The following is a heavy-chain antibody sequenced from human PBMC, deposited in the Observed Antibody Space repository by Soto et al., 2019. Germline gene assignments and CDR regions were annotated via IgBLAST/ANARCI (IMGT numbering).Heavy chain of an antibody. V-gene: IGHV3-7*01. D-gene: IGHD3-9*01. CDR3: ARDKDGIRYFDWSPFDI. Sequence: EVQLVESGEGLVQPGGSLRLSCAASGFTFSSYWMSWVRQAPGKGLEWVANIKQDGSEKYYVDSVKGRFTISRDNAKNSLYLQMNSLRAEDTAVYYCARDKDGIRYFDWSPFDIWGQGTMVTVSS. J-gene: IGHJ3*02. CDR2: IKQDGSEK. CDR1: GFTFSSYW.